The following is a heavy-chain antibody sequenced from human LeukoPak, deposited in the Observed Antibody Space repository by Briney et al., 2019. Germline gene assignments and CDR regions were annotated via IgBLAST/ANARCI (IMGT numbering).Heavy chain of an antibody. D-gene: IGHD3-22*01. J-gene: IGHJ4*02. CDR3: ARHNYYESTGYHY. V-gene: IGHV4-34*01. Sequence: SETLSLTCAVYSGSFSGYYWNWFRLPPGKGLEWIGEINHSGSTNYNPSLKSRVTISIDMSAKQFSLRLSSVTAADTAVYYCARHNYYESTGYHYWGQGSLVTVSS. CDR2: INHSGST. CDR1: SGSFSGYY.